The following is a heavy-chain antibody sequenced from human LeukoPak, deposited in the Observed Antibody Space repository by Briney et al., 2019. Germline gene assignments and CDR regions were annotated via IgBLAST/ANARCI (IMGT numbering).Heavy chain of an antibody. V-gene: IGHV3-15*01. CDR3: TTGLIYYGSGSCYQYFDY. CDR2: IKSKTDGGTT. Sequence: GGSLRLSCAASGFTFSNAWMSWVRQAPEKGLEWVGRIKSKTDGGTTDYAAPVKGRFTISRDDSKNTLYPQMNSLKTEDTAVYYCTTGLIYYGSGSCYQYFDYWGQGTLVTVSS. J-gene: IGHJ4*02. CDR1: GFTFSNAW. D-gene: IGHD3-10*01.